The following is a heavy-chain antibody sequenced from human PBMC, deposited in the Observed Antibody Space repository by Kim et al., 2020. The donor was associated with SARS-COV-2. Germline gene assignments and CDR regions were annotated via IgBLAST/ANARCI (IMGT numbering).Heavy chain of an antibody. Sequence: GGSLRLSCAASGFTFSSYAMHWVRQAPGKGLEWVAVISYDGSNKYYADSVKGRFTISRDNSKNTLYLQMNSLRAEDTAVYYCARDPRGLRFYYFDYWGQGTLVTVSS. CDR2: ISYDGSNK. V-gene: IGHV3-30*04. D-gene: IGHD3-3*01. CDR3: ARDPRGLRFYYFDY. CDR1: GFTFSSYA. J-gene: IGHJ4*02.